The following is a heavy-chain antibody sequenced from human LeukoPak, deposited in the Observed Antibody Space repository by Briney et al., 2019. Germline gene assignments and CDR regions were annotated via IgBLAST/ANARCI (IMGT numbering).Heavy chain of an antibody. D-gene: IGHD3-10*01. CDR1: GFTFSSYS. J-gene: IGHJ4*02. Sequence: GGSLRLSCAASGFTFSSYSMNWVRQAPGKGLEWVSSISSSSSYIYYADSVKGRFTISRDNAKNSLYLQMNSLRAEDTAVYYCARDPVLLWFGEFDYWGQGTLVTVSS. CDR2: ISSSSSYI. CDR3: ARDPVLLWFGEFDY. V-gene: IGHV3-21*01.